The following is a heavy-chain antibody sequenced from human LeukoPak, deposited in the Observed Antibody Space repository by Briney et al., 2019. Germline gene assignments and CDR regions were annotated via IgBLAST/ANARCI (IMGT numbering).Heavy chain of an antibody. Sequence: GGSLRLSCAASGFTFSSYWMHWVRQAPGKGLVWVSRINSDGSSTSYADYVKGRFTISRDNAKNAVNLQMSSLRDEDTAVYYCARPVCGGDCYPYDYWGQGSLVTVSS. CDR3: ARPVCGGDCYPYDY. J-gene: IGHJ4*02. V-gene: IGHV3-74*01. CDR1: GFTFSSYW. CDR2: INSDGSST. D-gene: IGHD2-21*02.